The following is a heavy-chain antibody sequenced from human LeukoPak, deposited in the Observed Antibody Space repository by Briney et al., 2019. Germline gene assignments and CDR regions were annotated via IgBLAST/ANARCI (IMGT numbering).Heavy chain of an antibody. Sequence: SETLSLTCAVYGGSFSGYYWSWIRQPPGKGLEWIGEINHSGSTNYNPSLKSRVTISVDTSKNQFSLKLSSVTAADTAVYYCARGNRLIQLWLGGSSFFDYWGQGTLVTVSS. D-gene: IGHD5-18*01. CDR1: GGSFSGYY. CDR2: INHSGST. V-gene: IGHV4-34*01. CDR3: ARGNRLIQLWLGGSSFFDY. J-gene: IGHJ4*02.